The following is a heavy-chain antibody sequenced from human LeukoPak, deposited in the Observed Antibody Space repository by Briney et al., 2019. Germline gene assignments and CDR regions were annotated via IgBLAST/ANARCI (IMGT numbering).Heavy chain of an antibody. CDR2: INQDASEI. Sequence: TGGSLRLSYAASGFTFSTYWMNWYRQAPGKGLEWVGNINQDASEINYVDSVRGRFTISRDNAKNSLHLQMNSLRAAATAVYYCATDRDNSDWQKRFDSWGQGTLVTVSS. J-gene: IGHJ4*02. D-gene: IGHD2-21*02. V-gene: IGHV3-7*01. CDR1: GFTFSTYW. CDR3: ATDRDNSDWQKRFDS.